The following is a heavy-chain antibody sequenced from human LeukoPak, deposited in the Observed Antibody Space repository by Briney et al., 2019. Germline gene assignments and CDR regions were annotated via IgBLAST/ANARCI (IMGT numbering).Heavy chain of an antibody. Sequence: SETLSLTCTVSGGSISSYYLSWIRQPAGKGLEWIGRIHSSGSTNYSPSLKSRVAMSLDTSKNQFSLELSSVTAADTAVYYCAREAVHYGSGSLDYWGQGTLVTVSS. J-gene: IGHJ4*02. CDR1: GGSISSYY. CDR2: IHSSGST. CDR3: AREAVHYGSGSLDY. V-gene: IGHV4-4*07. D-gene: IGHD3-10*01.